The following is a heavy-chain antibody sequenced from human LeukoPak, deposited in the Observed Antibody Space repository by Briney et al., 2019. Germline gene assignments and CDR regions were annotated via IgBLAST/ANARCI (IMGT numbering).Heavy chain of an antibody. V-gene: IGHV1-8*03. J-gene: IGHJ3*02. Sequence: ASVKVSCKASGYTFTSYDINWVRQATGQGLEWMGWMNPNSGNTGYAQKFQGRVTITRNTSISTAYMELSSLRSEDTAVYYCARAGDYVTTDAFDIWGQGTMVTVSS. CDR2: MNPNSGNT. CDR3: ARAGDYVTTDAFDI. CDR1: GYTFTSYD. D-gene: IGHD4-17*01.